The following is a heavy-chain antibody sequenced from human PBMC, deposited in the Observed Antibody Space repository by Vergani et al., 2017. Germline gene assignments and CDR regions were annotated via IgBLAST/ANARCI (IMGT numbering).Heavy chain of an antibody. CDR2: ISSSSCAI. Sequence: EVQLVESGGGLVQPGGSLRLSCAASGFTFSSYSMNWVRQAPGKGLEWVSYISSSSCAIDYADSVKGRFTISRDNAKNSLYLQMNSLRAEDTAVYYCARDTVTYGDYYYYYMDVWGKGTTVTVSS. J-gene: IGHJ6*03. CDR1: GFTFSSYS. D-gene: IGHD4-11*01. V-gene: IGHV3-48*01. CDR3: ARDTVTYGDYYYYYMDV.